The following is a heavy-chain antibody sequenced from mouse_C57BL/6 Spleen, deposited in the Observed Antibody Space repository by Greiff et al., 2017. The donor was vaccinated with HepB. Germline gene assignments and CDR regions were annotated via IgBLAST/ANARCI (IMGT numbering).Heavy chain of an antibody. D-gene: IGHD2-3*01. Sequence: EVKLMESGGGLVKPGGSLKLSCAASGFTFSDYGMHWVRQAPEKGLEWVAYISSGSSTIYYADTVKGRFTISRDNAKNTLFLQMTSLRSEDTAMYYCAREGGYYGYYAMDYWGQGTSVTVSS. J-gene: IGHJ4*01. CDR1: GFTFSDYG. CDR2: ISSGSSTI. V-gene: IGHV5-17*01. CDR3: AREGGYYGYYAMDY.